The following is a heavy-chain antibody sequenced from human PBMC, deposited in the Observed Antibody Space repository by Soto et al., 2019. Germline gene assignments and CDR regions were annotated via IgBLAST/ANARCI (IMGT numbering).Heavy chain of an antibody. CDR2: IKQDGSEK. CDR1: GFTFSSYW. Sequence: ESGGGLVQPGGSLRLSCAASGFTFSSYWMSWVRQAPGKGLEWVANIKQDGSEKYYVDSVKGRFTISRDNAKNSLYLQMNSLRAEDTAVYYCARGIVVVVAATEPYNWFDPWGQGTLVTVSS. CDR3: ARGIVVVVAATEPYNWFDP. D-gene: IGHD2-15*01. V-gene: IGHV3-7*01. J-gene: IGHJ5*02.